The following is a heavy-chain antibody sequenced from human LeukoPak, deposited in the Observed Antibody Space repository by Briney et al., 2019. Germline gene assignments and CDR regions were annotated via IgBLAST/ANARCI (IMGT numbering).Heavy chain of an antibody. V-gene: IGHV4-4*07. CDR2: IYTTGST. Sequence: SETLSLTCTVSGGSISSFTWSWIRQPAGKGLEWIGRIYTTGSTNYNPPLKSRVTMSVDTSKNQFSLRLSSVTAADTAVYFCARETWSGYLDYWGQGTLVTVSS. CDR3: ARETWSGYLDY. J-gene: IGHJ4*02. CDR1: GGSISSFT. D-gene: IGHD2-8*02.